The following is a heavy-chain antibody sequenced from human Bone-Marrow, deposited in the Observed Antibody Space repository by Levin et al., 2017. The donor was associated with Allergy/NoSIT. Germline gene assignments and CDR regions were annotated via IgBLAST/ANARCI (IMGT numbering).Heavy chain of an antibody. J-gene: IGHJ4*02. CDR2: IYSGGTT. V-gene: IGHV3-53*01. D-gene: IGHD4-23*01. Sequence: GESLKISCAASGFTVSNNYMSWVRQAPGKGLEWVSLIYSGGTTKYADSVKGRFTISSDSSKNTLFLQMNSLRAEDTAVYYCMRRWSWGQGTLVTVSS. CDR3: MRRWS. CDR1: GFTVSNNY.